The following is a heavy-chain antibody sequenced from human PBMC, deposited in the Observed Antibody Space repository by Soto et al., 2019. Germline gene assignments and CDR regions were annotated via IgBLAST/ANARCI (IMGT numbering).Heavy chain of an antibody. V-gene: IGHV3-21*01. Sequence: GGSLRLSCAASGFTFSSYSMNWVRQAPGKGLEWVSSISSSSSYIYYADTVKGRFTISRDNAKNSLYLQMNSLRAEDTAVYYCSRDSFGSLWFGELPPYYYYYYGMDVWGQGTTVTVSS. D-gene: IGHD3-10*01. CDR1: GFTFSSYS. CDR2: ISSSSSYI. CDR3: SRDSFGSLWFGELPPYYYYYYGMDV. J-gene: IGHJ6*02.